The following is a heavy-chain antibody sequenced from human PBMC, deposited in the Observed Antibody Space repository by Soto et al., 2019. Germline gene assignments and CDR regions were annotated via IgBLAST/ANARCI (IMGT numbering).Heavy chain of an antibody. Sequence: QVQLVQSGAEVKKPGSAVRVSCKASGTIFSSYTISWERQAPGQGLEWMGRIIPILGETNSAQKFQGRVTLTADKSTNTAYMQLNSLRLEDTDVYYCARGLGGRMDDWGQGTTVTVSS. D-gene: IGHD3-16*01. J-gene: IGHJ6*02. V-gene: IGHV1-69*08. CDR2: IIPILGET. CDR1: GTIFSSYT. CDR3: ARGLGGRMDD.